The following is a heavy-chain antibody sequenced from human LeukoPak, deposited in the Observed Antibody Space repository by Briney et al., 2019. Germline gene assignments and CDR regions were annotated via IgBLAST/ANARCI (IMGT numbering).Heavy chain of an antibody. D-gene: IGHD6-13*01. V-gene: IGHV3-23*01. CDR3: ASSVAAAPSVY. CDR1: GFTFSSYA. Sequence: PGGSLRLSFPSSGFTFSSYAMSWVRQPPGKELEWVSAISVSGGSTYYAGSVKGRFTIPRDNSKNTLYLQMNSLRAEDTAVYYCASSVAAAPSVYWGQGTLVTVSS. J-gene: IGHJ4*02. CDR2: ISVSGGST.